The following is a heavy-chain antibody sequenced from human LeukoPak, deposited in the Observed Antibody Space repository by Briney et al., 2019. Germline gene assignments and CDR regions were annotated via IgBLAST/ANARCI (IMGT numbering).Heavy chain of an antibody. CDR2: INPNSGGT. D-gene: IGHD5-18*01. CDR1: GYTFTGYY. J-gene: IGHJ6*03. V-gene: IGHV1-2*02. CDR3: ARRAGYSYVNYYYYYMDV. Sequence: GASVKVSCKASGYTFTGYYMHWVRQAPGQGLEWMGWINPNSGGTNYAQKFQGRVTMTRDTSISTAYMELSRLRSDDTAVYYCARRAGYSYVNYYYYYMDVWGKGTTVTVSS.